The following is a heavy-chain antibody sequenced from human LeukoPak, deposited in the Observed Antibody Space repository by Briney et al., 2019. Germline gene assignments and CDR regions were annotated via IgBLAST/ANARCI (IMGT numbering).Heavy chain of an antibody. Sequence: GASVKVSCKASGYTFTGYYMHWVRQAPGQGLEWMGWINPNSGGTDYAQKFQGRVTMTRDTSISTAYMALSSLRSDDTAVYYCARVRSVVGGTIGYWGQGTLVTVSS. CDR3: ARVRSVVGGTIGY. CDR1: GYTFTGYY. V-gene: IGHV1-2*02. D-gene: IGHD2-15*01. J-gene: IGHJ4*02. CDR2: INPNSGGT.